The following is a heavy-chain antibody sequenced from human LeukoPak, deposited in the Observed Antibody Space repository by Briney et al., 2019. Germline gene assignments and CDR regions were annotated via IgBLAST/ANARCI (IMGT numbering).Heavy chain of an antibody. CDR1: GFTFSSCW. CDR2: IDGDGSST. J-gene: IGHJ4*02. Sequence: GGSLRLSCAASGFTFSSCWMHWVRQAPGKGLVWVSRIDGDGSSTTYADSVKGRFTISRDNAKSTLYLQMNSLRAEDTAVYYCARTIVGAAFDYWGQGTLVTVSS. CDR3: ARTIVGAAFDY. D-gene: IGHD1-26*01. V-gene: IGHV3-74*01.